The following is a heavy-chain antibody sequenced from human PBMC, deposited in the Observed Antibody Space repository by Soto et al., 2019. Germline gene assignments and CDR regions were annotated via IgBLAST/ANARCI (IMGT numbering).Heavy chain of an antibody. D-gene: IGHD2-2*01. CDR1: GGSFSGYY. CDR2: INHSGST. CDR3: ARGALNYCSSTSCHRAFDI. J-gene: IGHJ3*02. V-gene: IGHV4-34*01. Sequence: QVQLQQWGAGLLKPSETLSLTCAVYGGSFSGYYWSWIRQPPGKGLEWIGKINHSGSTNYNPSLKSRVTISVDTSKNQFSLKLSSVTAADTAVYYCARGALNYCSSTSCHRAFDIWGQGTMVTVSS.